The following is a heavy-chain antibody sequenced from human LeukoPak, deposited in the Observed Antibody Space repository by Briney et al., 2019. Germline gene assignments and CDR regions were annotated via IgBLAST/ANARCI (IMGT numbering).Heavy chain of an antibody. CDR1: GYTFTSYY. Sequence: ASVKVSCKASGYTFTSYYIHWVRQAPGQGLEWKGVINPSGGGTSYAQKFQGRVTMTRDTSTSTVYMDLRSLRSEDTAVYFCARDMLAVPSNWFDPWGQGTLVTVSS. CDR2: INPSGGGT. J-gene: IGHJ5*02. CDR3: ARDMLAVPSNWFDP. D-gene: IGHD2-8*01. V-gene: IGHV1-46*01.